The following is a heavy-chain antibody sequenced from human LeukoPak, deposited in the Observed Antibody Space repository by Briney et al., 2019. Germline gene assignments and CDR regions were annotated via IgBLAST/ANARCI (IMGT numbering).Heavy chain of an antibody. J-gene: IGHJ5*02. Sequence: SETLSLTCGVSGGSISNTNWWTWFRQPPGKGLEWIGEVNLQGSTNYNPSLKSRVAISVDKSENHISLKLTSVTAADTAVYYCARRTTVTPNWFDPWGQGTLVTVSS. CDR1: GGSISNTNW. V-gene: IGHV4-4*02. CDR2: VNLQGST. D-gene: IGHD4-17*01. CDR3: ARRTTVTPNWFDP.